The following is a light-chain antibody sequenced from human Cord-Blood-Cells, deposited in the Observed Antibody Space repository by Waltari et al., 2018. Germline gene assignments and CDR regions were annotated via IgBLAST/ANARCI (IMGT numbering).Light chain of an antibody. V-gene: IGLV1-47*01. CDR1: SSNIGSNY. J-gene: IGLJ3*02. CDR2: RNN. CDR3: AAWDDSLSGWV. Sequence: QSVLTQPPSASGTPGQRVTISCSGSSSNIGSNYVYWYQQLPGTDPKLLIYRNNQRPSGVPDLFSGSKSGTSASLAISGLRSEDEADYYCAAWDDSLSGWVFGGGTKLTVL.